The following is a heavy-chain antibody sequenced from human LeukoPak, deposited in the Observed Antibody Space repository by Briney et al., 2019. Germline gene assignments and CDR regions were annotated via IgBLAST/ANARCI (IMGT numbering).Heavy chain of an antibody. CDR3: ARDRGSIAARGEPDY. D-gene: IGHD6-6*01. V-gene: IGHV3-21*01. CDR2: ISSSSSYI. J-gene: IGHJ4*02. Sequence: GGSLRLSCAASGFTFSSYSMNWVRQAPGKGLEWVSSISSSSSYIYYADSVKGRFTISRDNAKNSLYLQMNSLRAEDTAVYYCARDRGSIAARGEPDYWGQGTLVTVSS. CDR1: GFTFSSYS.